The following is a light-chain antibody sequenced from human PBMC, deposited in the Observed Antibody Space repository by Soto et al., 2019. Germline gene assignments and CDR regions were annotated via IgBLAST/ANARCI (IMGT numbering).Light chain of an antibody. Sequence: DIVMTQSPDSLAVCLGERATINCKSSQSVLYSSNNKNYLAWYQQKPGQPPKLLIYWASTRESGVPDRFSGSGSGTDFTLTISSLQAEDVAVYYCQQYNNWPLTFGGGTKVDIK. CDR1: QSVLYSSNNKNY. V-gene: IGKV4-1*01. CDR2: WAS. J-gene: IGKJ4*01. CDR3: QQYNNWPLT.